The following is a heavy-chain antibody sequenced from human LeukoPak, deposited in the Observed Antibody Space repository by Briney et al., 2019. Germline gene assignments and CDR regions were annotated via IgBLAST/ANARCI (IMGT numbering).Heavy chain of an antibody. D-gene: IGHD3-10*01. J-gene: IGHJ4*02. CDR2: SHTGGST. CDR1: GVSVSHNY. CDR3: TKGYGAGSYFSDY. Sequence: PGGSLRLPCVLSGVSVSHNYIIWVRQAPGKGLQWVSSSHTGGSTYYADSVKGRFTISRDNSKNTLYLQVNSLRVEDTAIYYCTKGYGAGSYFSDYWGQGIQVTVSS. V-gene: IGHV3-66*01.